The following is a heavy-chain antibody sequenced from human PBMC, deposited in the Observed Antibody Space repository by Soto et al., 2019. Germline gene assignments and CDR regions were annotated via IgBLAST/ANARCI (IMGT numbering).Heavy chain of an antibody. V-gene: IGHV6-1*01. CDR3: VRFSAGGKDAFDI. CDR1: GDSVSRNSGA. J-gene: IGHJ3*02. Sequence: SQTLSLTCAISGDSVSRNSGAWNWIRQSPSRGLEWLGRTYYRSKWFYDYAVSVQSRITINPDTSKNQFSLQLNSVTPEDTAVYYCVRFSAGGKDAFDIWGQGTMVTVSS. D-gene: IGHD3-16*01. CDR2: TYYRSKWFY.